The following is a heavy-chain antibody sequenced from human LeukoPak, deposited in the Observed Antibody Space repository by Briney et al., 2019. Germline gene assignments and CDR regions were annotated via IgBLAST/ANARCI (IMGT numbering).Heavy chain of an antibody. Sequence: SVTLSLTCTVSGGSISSSSYYWGWIRQPPGKGLEWIGSIYYSGSTYYNPSLKSRVTISVDTSKNQFSLKLSSVTAADTAVYYCARRGAVAGDYWGQGTLVTVSS. J-gene: IGHJ4*02. CDR1: GGSISSSSYY. D-gene: IGHD6-19*01. CDR2: IYYSGST. V-gene: IGHV4-39*07. CDR3: ARRGAVAGDY.